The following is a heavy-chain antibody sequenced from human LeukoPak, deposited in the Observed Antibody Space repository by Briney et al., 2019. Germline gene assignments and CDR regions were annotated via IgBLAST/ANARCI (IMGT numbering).Heavy chain of an antibody. CDR1: GFTFSSYS. Sequence: GGSLRLSCAASGFTFSSYSMNWVRQAPGKGLEWVSSISSSSSYIYYADSVKGRFTISRDNAKNSLYLQMNSLRAEDTAVYYCARCSRGYDILTGYYNDLPDYWGQGTLVTASS. J-gene: IGHJ4*02. CDR3: ARCSRGYDILTGYYNDLPDY. V-gene: IGHV3-21*01. CDR2: ISSSSSYI. D-gene: IGHD3-9*01.